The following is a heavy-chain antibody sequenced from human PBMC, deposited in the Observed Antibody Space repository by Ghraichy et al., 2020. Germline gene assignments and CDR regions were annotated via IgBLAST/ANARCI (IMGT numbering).Heavy chain of an antibody. Sequence: SQTLSLTCTVSGGSISGYFWSWIRQTPGKSPEWIGYVFPTGSTNYHPSLRSRVTISEDTSKNQFSLKMTSVTPADTAVYFCARGRDGYNTDFDFWGQGTLVTVSS. D-gene: IGHD5-24*01. V-gene: IGHV4-59*01. CDR1: GGSISGYF. J-gene: IGHJ3*01. CDR2: VFPTGST. CDR3: ARGRDGYNTDFDF.